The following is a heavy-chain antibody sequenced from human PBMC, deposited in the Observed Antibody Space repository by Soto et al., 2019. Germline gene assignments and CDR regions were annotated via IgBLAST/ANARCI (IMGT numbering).Heavy chain of an antibody. J-gene: IGHJ5*02. Sequence: EERLVESGGGLVQPGGSLRLSCAASGFSFSSYAMNWVRQAPGKGLEWIAYISMSGTTMFYADSVKGRFIISRDNVKRSLFLEMNSLTDEDTAMYYCARDAIGDATNWFDPWGQGTLVTVSS. V-gene: IGHV3-48*02. CDR1: GFSFSSYA. CDR2: ISMSGTTM. D-gene: IGHD3-10*01. CDR3: ARDAIGDATNWFDP.